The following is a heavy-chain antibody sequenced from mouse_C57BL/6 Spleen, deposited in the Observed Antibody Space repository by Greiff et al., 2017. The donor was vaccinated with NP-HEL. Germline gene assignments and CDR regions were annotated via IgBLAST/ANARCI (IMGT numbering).Heavy chain of an antibody. D-gene: IGHD1-3*01. CDR3: AREVGNLLSIFAY. CDR1: GYTFTSYR. V-gene: IGHV1-53*01. Sequence: QVQLQQPGTELVKPGASVKLSCKASGYTFTSYRMHWVKQRPGQGLEWVGNINPSNGGTNYNEKFKSKATLTVDKSSSTAYMQLSSLTSEDSAVYYCAREVGNLLSIFAYWGQGTLVTVSA. J-gene: IGHJ3*01. CDR2: INPSNGGT.